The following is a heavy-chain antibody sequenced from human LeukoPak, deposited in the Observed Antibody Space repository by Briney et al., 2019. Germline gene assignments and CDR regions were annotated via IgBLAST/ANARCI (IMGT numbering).Heavy chain of an antibody. J-gene: IGHJ4*02. Sequence: PGGSLRLSCAASGFTFSSYEMNWVRQAPGKGLEWVSYISSSGSTIYYADSVKGRFTISRDNAKNSLYLQMNSLRAEDTAVYYCARTHGTGSLDFWGQGTLVTVSS. CDR2: ISSSGSTI. V-gene: IGHV3-48*03. CDR1: GFTFSSYE. CDR3: ARTHGTGSLDF. D-gene: IGHD1-1*01.